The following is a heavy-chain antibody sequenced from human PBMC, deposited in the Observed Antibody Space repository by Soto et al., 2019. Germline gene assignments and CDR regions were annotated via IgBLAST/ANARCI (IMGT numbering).Heavy chain of an antibody. CDR1: GATFSTTG. CDR2: SIPLFGTP. CDR3: ARASPVICGGDPCYRLDSSFDS. D-gene: IGHD2-21*02. V-gene: IGHV1-69*01. J-gene: IGHJ5*01. Sequence: QVQLVQSGAEVRKPGSSLRVSCKSSGATFSTTGISWVRQAPGQGLEWMGGSIPLFGTPKYARKFQGRVSIPADESTNTVYMELNSLRPDDAAVYYCARASPVICGGDPCYRLDSSFDSWGQGSLVIVSS.